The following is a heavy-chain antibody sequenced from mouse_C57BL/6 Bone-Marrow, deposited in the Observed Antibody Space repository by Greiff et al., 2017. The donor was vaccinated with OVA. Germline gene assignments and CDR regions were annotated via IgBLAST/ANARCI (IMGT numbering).Heavy chain of an antibody. Sequence: VQLQQSGAELARPGASVKLSCKASGYTFTSYGISWVKQRTGQGLEWIGEIYPRSGNTYYNEKFKGKATLTVDTSSSTAYMQLSSLTSEDSAVYFCARWRDPYWGAMDYWGQGTSVTVSS. CDR2: IYPRSGNT. D-gene: IGHD2-10*01. CDR3: ARWRDPYWGAMDY. CDR1: GYTFTSYG. J-gene: IGHJ4*01. V-gene: IGHV1-81*01.